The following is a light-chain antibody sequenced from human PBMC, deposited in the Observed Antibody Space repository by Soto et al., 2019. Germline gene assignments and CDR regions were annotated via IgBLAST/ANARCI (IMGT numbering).Light chain of an antibody. Sequence: DIQMTQSPSSVSASVGDRVTITCRASQGINSWLTWYQQKPGKAPKVLIYIASRLQSGVPSRFSGRGSGTDFSLTISNLQPEDFATYFCQQSKTFPLTFGGGTKVEIK. CDR3: QQSKTFPLT. CDR1: QGINSW. J-gene: IGKJ4*01. CDR2: IAS. V-gene: IGKV1-12*01.